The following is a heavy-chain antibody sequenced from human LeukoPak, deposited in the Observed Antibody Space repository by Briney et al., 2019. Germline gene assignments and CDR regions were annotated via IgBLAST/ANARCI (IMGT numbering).Heavy chain of an antibody. CDR3: ASTFPYCSGINCAL. D-gene: IGHD2-15*01. CDR1: GLTFINSW. J-gene: IGHJ4*02. V-gene: IGHV3-7*01. Sequence: GGSLRPSCAASGLTFINSWMSWVRQAPGKGLEWVANIHPNGGTKNYVDSVRGRFTISRDNAANSLYLQMNSLRVEDTAVYYCASTFPYCSGINCALGAQGILVTVAS. CDR2: IHPNGGTK.